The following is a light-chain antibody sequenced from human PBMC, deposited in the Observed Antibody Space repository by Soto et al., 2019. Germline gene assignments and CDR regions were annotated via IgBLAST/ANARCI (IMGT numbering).Light chain of an antibody. CDR3: MQALQTPRT. J-gene: IGKJ1*01. CDR2: LAS. CDR1: QSLQHNNGNTL. Sequence: EIVMTQSPLSLTVTPGEPASISCKSSQSLQHNNGNTLLDWYMQKPGQSPQLLIYLASRRAPGAPDRGSVSGSGTDFTLRISTVEADDAAIYYCMQALQTPRTFGQGTKLEI. V-gene: IGKV2-28*01.